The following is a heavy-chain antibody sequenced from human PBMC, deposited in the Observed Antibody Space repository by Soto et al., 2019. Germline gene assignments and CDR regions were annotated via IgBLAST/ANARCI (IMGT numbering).Heavy chain of an antibody. V-gene: IGHV4-34*01. J-gene: IGHJ6*02. D-gene: IGHD3-16*01. CDR2: INHSGST. CDR1: GGSFSGYY. CDR3: GRAVGGAYVPPYYYGMDV. Sequence: SETLSLTCAVYGGSFSGYYWSWIRQPPGKGLEWIGEINHSGSTNYNPSLKRRVTISVDTSKNQFSLKLSSVTAADTAGYYCGRAVGGAYVPPYYYGMDVWGQGTRVTVPS.